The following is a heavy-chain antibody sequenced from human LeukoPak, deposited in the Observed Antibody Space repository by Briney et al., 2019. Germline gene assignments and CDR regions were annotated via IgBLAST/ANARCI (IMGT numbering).Heavy chain of an antibody. J-gene: IGHJ4*02. CDR2: ISSSSSSTI. Sequence: QPGGSLRLSCAASGFTFSSYSMNWVRQAPGRGLEWVSYISSSSSSTICYADSVKGRFTISRDNAKNSLYLQMNSLRDEDTAVYYCASLYFDHTRGPPGYWGQGTLVTVSS. CDR3: ASLYFDHTRGPPGY. V-gene: IGHV3-48*02. D-gene: IGHD3-9*01. CDR1: GFTFSSYS.